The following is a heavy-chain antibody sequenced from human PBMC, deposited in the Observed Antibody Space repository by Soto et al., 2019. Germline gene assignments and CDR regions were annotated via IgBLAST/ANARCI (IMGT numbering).Heavy chain of an antibody. CDR3: AKADRAFTGYSSGFGGFDY. CDR1: GFTFSSYA. Sequence: EVQLLESGGGLVQPGGSLRLSYAASGFTFSSYAMSWVRQAPGKGLEWVSAISGSGGSTYYADSVKGRFTISRDNSKNTLYLQMNSLRAEDTAVYYCAKADRAFTGYSSGFGGFDYWGQGTLVTVSS. V-gene: IGHV3-23*01. D-gene: IGHD6-19*01. J-gene: IGHJ4*02. CDR2: ISGSGGST.